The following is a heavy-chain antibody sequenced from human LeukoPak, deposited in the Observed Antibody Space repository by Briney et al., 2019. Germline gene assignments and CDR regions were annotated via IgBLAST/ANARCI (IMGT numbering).Heavy chain of an antibody. CDR3: ARDIWVVDDYGDYATLGY. D-gene: IGHD4-17*01. CDR1: GFTFSSYW. V-gene: IGHV3-7*01. J-gene: IGHJ4*02. CDR2: IKQDGSEK. Sequence: QAGGSLRLSCAASGFTFSSYWMSWVRRAPGKGLGWVANIKQDGSEKYHVDSVKGRFTISRDNSKNTLYLQMNSLRAEDTAVYYCARDIWVVDDYGDYATLGYWGQGTLVTVSS.